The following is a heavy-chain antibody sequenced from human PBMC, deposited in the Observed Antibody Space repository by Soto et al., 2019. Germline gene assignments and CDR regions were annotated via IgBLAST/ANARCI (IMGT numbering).Heavy chain of an antibody. CDR1: GDSISTADYY. CDR3: VRGLYGSGTVPFDL. J-gene: IGHJ3*01. V-gene: IGHV4-30-4*01. Sequence: QVQLQESGPGLVKSSQTLSLTCSVSGDSISTADYYWAWIRQPPGKGLQFMGYIYFSGSTYNNPSLKRRLSLSLYTSRTNFSLRLSSVTAEDTASYYCVRGLYGSGTVPFDLWGQGPTVSFSS. D-gene: IGHD3-10*01. CDR2: IYFSGST.